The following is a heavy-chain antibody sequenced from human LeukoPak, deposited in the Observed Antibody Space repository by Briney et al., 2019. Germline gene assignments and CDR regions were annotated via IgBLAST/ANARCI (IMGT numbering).Heavy chain of an antibody. J-gene: IGHJ3*02. Sequence: PSETLSLTCAVYGGSFSGYYWSWVRQPPGKGLEWIGEINHSGSTNHNPSLKSRVTISVDTSKNQFSLKLSSVTAADTAVYYCARAGTAAGDAFDIWGQGTMVTVSS. D-gene: IGHD6-13*01. CDR3: ARAGTAAGDAFDI. V-gene: IGHV4-34*01. CDR2: INHSGST. CDR1: GGSFSGYY.